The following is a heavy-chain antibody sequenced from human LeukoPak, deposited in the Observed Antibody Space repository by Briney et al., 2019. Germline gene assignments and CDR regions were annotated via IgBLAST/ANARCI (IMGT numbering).Heavy chain of an antibody. CDR1: GFDFNNYD. J-gene: IGHJ6*03. Sequence: GGSLRLSCVASGFDFNNYDLHWVRQAPGKGLEWVAFIKFHGHETFYADSVKGRFTISRDKSKNTLSLQMNGLRVEDTAVYYCAKVMPPGRIRFYSYYMDVWGKGTTVSVS. CDR2: IKFHGHET. CDR3: AKVMPPGRIRFYSYYMDV. D-gene: IGHD2-15*01. V-gene: IGHV3-30*02.